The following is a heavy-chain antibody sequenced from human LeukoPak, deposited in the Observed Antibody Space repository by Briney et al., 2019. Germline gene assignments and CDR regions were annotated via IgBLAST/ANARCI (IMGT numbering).Heavy chain of an antibody. CDR2: IYYSGST. D-gene: IGHD2-21*02. J-gene: IGHJ6*03. CDR3: ARESLGSGWGPRPPYYYYMDV. Sequence: PSETLSLTCTVSGGSISSSSYYWGWIRQPPGKGLEWIGSIYYSGSTYYNPSLKSRVTISVDTSKNQFSLKLSSVTAADTAVYYCARESLGSGWGPRPPYYYYMDVWGKGTTVTVSS. CDR1: GGSISSSSYY. V-gene: IGHV4-39*07.